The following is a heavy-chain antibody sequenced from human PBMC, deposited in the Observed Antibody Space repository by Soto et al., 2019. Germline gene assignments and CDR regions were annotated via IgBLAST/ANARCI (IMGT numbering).Heavy chain of an antibody. CDR3: AKSPPRIVVVPAAIGWFDP. V-gene: IGHV3-23*01. Sequence: GSLRLSCAASGFTFSSYAMSWVRQAPGKGLEWVSAISGSGGSTYYADSVKGRFTISRDNSKNTLYLQMNSLRAEDTAVYYCAKSPPRIVVVPAAIGWFDPWGQGTLVTVSS. D-gene: IGHD2-2*02. CDR2: ISGSGGST. CDR1: GFTFSSYA. J-gene: IGHJ5*02.